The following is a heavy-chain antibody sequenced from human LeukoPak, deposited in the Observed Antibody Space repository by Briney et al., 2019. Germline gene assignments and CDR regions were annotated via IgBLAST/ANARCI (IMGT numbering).Heavy chain of an antibody. CDR2: IYHSGST. D-gene: IGHD6-6*01. Sequence: PSETLSLSCTVSGGSFSSYYWSWIRQPPGKGLEWIGYIYHSGSTCYNPSLKSRVTISVDRSKNQFSLKLSSVTAADTAVYYCARAYSSSWKFDIWGQGTMVTVSS. CDR3: ARAYSSSWKFDI. CDR1: GGSFSSYY. V-gene: IGHV4-59*12. J-gene: IGHJ3*02.